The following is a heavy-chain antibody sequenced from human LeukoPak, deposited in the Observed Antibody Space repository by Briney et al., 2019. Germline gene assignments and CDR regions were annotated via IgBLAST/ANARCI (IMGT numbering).Heavy chain of an antibody. Sequence: ASVKVSCKASGYTFTSYGISWVRQAPGQGLEWMGWISAYNGNTNYAQKLQGRVTMTTDTSTSTAYMELRSLRSDDTAVYYCARAGNYDFWSGYFATKFDYWGQGTLVTVSS. D-gene: IGHD3-3*01. V-gene: IGHV1-18*01. CDR3: ARAGNYDFWSGYFATKFDY. CDR2: ISAYNGNT. CDR1: GYTFTSYG. J-gene: IGHJ4*02.